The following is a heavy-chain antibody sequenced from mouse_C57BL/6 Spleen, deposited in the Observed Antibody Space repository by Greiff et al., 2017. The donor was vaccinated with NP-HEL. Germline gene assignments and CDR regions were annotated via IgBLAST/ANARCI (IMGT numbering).Heavy chain of an antibody. CDR3: ARCGDGYYEGAMDY. Sequence: EVKLMESGPELVKPGASVKIPCKASGYTFTDYNMDWVKQSHGKSLEWIGDINPNNGGTIYNQKFKGKATLTVDKSSSTAYMELRSLTSEDTAVYYCARCGDGYYEGAMDYWGQGTSVTVSS. CDR2: INPNNGGT. V-gene: IGHV1-18*01. D-gene: IGHD2-3*01. J-gene: IGHJ4*01. CDR1: GYTFTDYN.